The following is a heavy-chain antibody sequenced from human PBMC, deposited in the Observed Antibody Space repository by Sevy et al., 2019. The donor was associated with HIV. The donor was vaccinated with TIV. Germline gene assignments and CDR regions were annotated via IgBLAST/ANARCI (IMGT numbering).Heavy chain of an antibody. CDR1: GFTFSDYA. V-gene: IGHV3-30*04. D-gene: IGHD1-26*01. CDR2: ISYDGRNNK. CDR3: ARDRGELLSSAFDY. J-gene: IGHJ4*02. Sequence: GGSLRLSCAASGFTFSDYAMHWVRQAPGKGLEWVAVISYDGRNNKYNEDSVKGRFTISRDNSKNMLYLQMNSLRAEDTAIYYCARDRGELLSSAFDYWGQGTLVTVSS.